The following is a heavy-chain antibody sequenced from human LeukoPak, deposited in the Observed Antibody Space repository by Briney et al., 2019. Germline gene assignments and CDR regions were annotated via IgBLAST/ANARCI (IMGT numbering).Heavy chain of an antibody. D-gene: IGHD3-3*01. Sequence: ASVKVSCKVSGYTLTELSMHWVRQAPGKGLEWMGGFDPEDGETIYAQKFQGRVTMTEDTSTDTAYMELSSLRSEDTAVYYCASWEGRRGTYYDFWSGSQSEDDAFDIWGQGTMVTVSS. CDR1: GYTLTELS. CDR2: FDPEDGET. CDR3: ASWEGRRGTYYDFWSGSQSEDDAFDI. V-gene: IGHV1-24*01. J-gene: IGHJ3*02.